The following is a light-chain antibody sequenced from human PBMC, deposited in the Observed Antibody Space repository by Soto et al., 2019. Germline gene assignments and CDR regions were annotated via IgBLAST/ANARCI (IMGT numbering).Light chain of an antibody. V-gene: IGKV3-11*01. J-gene: IGKJ4*01. CDR2: DAS. CDR3: QQRSTWPRT. CDR1: QSLTSS. Sequence: EIVLTQSPATLALAPGERATLSCRASQSLTSSLVWYQQKPGQAPRLLIYDASNRATGIPARFSGSGSGTEFTLTINSLEPEDFAVYYCQQRSTWPRTFGGGTKVEIK.